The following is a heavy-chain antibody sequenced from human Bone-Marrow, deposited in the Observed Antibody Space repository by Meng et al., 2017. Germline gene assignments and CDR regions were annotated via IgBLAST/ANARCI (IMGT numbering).Heavy chain of an antibody. D-gene: IGHD3-10*01. Sequence: GGSLRLSCAASGFTFSNAWMSWVRQAPGKGLEWVGRIKSKTDGGTTDYAAPVKGRFTISRDDSKNTLYLQLNSLKTEDIAVYYCTTPYYYGSGLTFDIWGQGTLVTVSS. CDR1: GFTFSNAW. V-gene: IGHV3-15*05. J-gene: IGHJ3*02. CDR3: TTPYYYGSGLTFDI. CDR2: IKSKTDGGTT.